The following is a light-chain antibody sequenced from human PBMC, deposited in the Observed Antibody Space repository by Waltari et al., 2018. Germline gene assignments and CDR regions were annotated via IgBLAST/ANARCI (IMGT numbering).Light chain of an antibody. V-gene: IGKV1-5*03. CDR1: QSISTW. Sequence: DIQMTQSPSTLSASIGDRVTITCRASQSISTWLAWYQQKPGKAPNLLIYAASTLESGVPSRFSGSGSGTEFTLTISSLQPDDFATYYCQQYNSFSPYTFGQGSKLEIK. CDR2: AAS. J-gene: IGKJ2*01. CDR3: QQYNSFSPYT.